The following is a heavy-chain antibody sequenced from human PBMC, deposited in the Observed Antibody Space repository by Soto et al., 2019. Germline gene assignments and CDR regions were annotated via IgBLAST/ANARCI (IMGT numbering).Heavy chain of an antibody. J-gene: IGHJ4*02. CDR3: ARVTQPTILQRPGVGY. Sequence: EVQLVESGGGLVKPGGSLRLSCVASGFTFSSYSMLWVRQAPGEGLEWVSSLSSSSNYIHYADSVKGRFTVSRDNAKNSLYLQMCSLRAEDTAVYYCARVTQPTILQRPGVGYWGQGTLVIVS. CDR1: GFTFSSYS. CDR2: LSSSSNYI. V-gene: IGHV3-21*01. D-gene: IGHD2-15*01.